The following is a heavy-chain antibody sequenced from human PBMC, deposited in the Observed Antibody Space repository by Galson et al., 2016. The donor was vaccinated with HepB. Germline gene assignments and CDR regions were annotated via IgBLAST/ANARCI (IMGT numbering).Heavy chain of an antibody. Sequence: SVKAPCKASGYIFTNYGITWVRQAPGQGLEWMGWISAYNANTNYAQKLQGRVTMTTDTSTSTAYMELRSLRSDDTAVYYCAKASPGYYDILTGSHYYYYGMDFWGQGTTVTVSS. CDR2: ISAYNANT. V-gene: IGHV1-18*01. D-gene: IGHD3-9*01. CDR1: GYIFTNYG. J-gene: IGHJ6*01. CDR3: AKASPGYYDILTGSHYYYYGMDF.